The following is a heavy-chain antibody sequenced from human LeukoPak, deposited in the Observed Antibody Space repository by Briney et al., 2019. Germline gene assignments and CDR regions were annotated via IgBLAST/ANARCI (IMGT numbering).Heavy chain of an antibody. CDR1: GFTFSSYA. V-gene: IGHV3-23*01. Sequence: GGSLGLSCAASGFTFSSYAMTWVRQAPGKGLEWVSSFSGSGGSTYYADSVKGRFTISRDNSANTLYLQMNSLRAEDTAVYYRAKAPGKDYYYFDYWGQGTLVTVSS. CDR2: FSGSGGST. J-gene: IGHJ4*02. D-gene: IGHD2/OR15-2a*01. CDR3: AKAPGKDYYYFDY.